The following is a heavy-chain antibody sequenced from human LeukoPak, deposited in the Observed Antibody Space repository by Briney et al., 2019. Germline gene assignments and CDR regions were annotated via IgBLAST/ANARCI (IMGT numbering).Heavy chain of an antibody. Sequence: RPGGSLRLSCSASGFSFSAYAMHWVRQAPGKGLEWVAFISSVGHNKYYADSVKGRFTISRDNSNNTLYLQMNSLRPEDTAIYFCARENNPLGDAYNCLTWFFDLWGRGTLVTVSS. J-gene: IGHJ2*01. V-gene: IGHV3-30*04. D-gene: IGHD5-24*01. CDR2: ISSVGHNK. CDR1: GFSFSAYA. CDR3: ARENNPLGDAYNCLTWFFDL.